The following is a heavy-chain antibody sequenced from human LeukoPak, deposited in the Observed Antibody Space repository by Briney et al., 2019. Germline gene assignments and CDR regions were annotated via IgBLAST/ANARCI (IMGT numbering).Heavy chain of an antibody. CDR2: ISGSGGST. J-gene: IGHJ4*02. Sequence: PGGSLRLSCAASGFTFSSYAMSWVRQAPGKGLEWVSAISGSGGSTYYADSVKGRFTISRDNSKNTLYLQMNGLRAEDTAVYYCAKVMVLWFGELFGQFDYWGQGTLVTVSS. V-gene: IGHV3-23*01. CDR1: GFTFSSYA. D-gene: IGHD3-10*01. CDR3: AKVMVLWFGELFGQFDY.